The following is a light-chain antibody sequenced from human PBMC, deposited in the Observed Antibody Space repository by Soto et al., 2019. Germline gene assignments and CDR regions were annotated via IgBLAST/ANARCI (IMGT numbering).Light chain of an antibody. CDR2: GAS. CDR3: QQYGHSLWT. CDR1: QSFSSGH. V-gene: IGKV3-20*01. J-gene: IGKJ1*01. Sequence: ENVLTLSPGTLSLSPEEGATLSCRASQSFSSGHLAWYQQKPGQAPRLLIYGASSRATGIPDRFSGSGSGTDFTLTISRLEPEDYAVYYCQQYGHSLWTFGQGTKVDIK.